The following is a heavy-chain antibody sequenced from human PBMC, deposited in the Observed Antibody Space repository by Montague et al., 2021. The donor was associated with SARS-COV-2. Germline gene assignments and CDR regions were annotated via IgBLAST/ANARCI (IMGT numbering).Heavy chain of an antibody. V-gene: IGHV4-34*01. J-gene: IGHJ6*03. D-gene: IGHD2-2*01. CDR3: ARARQDVVVPALGIGAYYYYYYMDV. CDR1: GGSSSGYY. CDR2: INHSGST. Sequence: SETLSLTCAVYGGSSSGYYWSWIRQPPGKGLEWIGEINHSGSTNYNPSLKSRVTISVDTSKNQFSLKLSSVTAADTAAYYCARARQDVVVPALGIGAYYYYYYMDVWGKGTTVTVSS.